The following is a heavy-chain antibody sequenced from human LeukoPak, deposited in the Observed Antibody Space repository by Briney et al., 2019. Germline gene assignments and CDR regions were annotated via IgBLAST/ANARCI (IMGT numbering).Heavy chain of an antibody. CDR2: INHNGNVN. CDR1: GFTFSSYW. Sequence: GGSLRLSCAASGFTFSSYWMNWARQAPGKGLEWVASINHNGNVNYYVDSVKGRFTISRDNAKNTLYLQMNGLRAEDTAVYFCARGGGLDVWGQGATVTVSS. V-gene: IGHV3-7*04. CDR3: ARGGGLDV. J-gene: IGHJ6*02.